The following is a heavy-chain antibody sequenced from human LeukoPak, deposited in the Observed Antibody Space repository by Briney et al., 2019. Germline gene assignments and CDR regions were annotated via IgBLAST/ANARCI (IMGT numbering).Heavy chain of an antibody. V-gene: IGHV4-30-4*01. D-gene: IGHD3-9*01. J-gene: IGHJ3*02. CDR2: IYYSGST. Sequence: SETLSLTCTVSGGSISSGDYYWSWIRQPPGKGLEWIGYIYYSGSTYYNPSLKSRVTISVDTSKNQFSLKLSSVTAADTAVYYCASPDILTGRDAFDIWSQGTMVTVSS. CDR3: ASPDILTGRDAFDI. CDR1: GGSISSGDYY.